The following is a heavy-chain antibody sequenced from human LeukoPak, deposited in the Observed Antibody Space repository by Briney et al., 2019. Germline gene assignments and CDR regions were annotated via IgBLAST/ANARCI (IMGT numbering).Heavy chain of an antibody. Sequence: SVKVSCKASGGTFSSYAISWVRQAPGQGLEWMGRIIPIFGTANYTQKFQGRVTITTDESTSTAYMELSSLRSEDTAVYYCARDAIAVAGTVQNLFDYWGQGTLVTVSS. D-gene: IGHD6-19*01. CDR2: IIPIFGTA. V-gene: IGHV1-69*05. J-gene: IGHJ4*02. CDR1: GGTFSSYA. CDR3: ARDAIAVAGTVQNLFDY.